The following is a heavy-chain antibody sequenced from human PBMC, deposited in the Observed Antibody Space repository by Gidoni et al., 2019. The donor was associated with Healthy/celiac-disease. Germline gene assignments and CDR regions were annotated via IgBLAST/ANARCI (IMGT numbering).Heavy chain of an antibody. CDR1: GGTFSSYA. J-gene: IGHJ3*02. D-gene: IGHD3-22*01. V-gene: IGHV1-69*01. CDR2: IIPIVGKA. Sequence: QVQLVQSGAEVKKPGSSVKVSCKASGGTFSSYAISWVRQAPGQGLEWMGGIIPIVGKANYAQKFQGRVTITADEATSTDYMELSSLRSEDTAVYYCARRRVDSSGYLDAFDIWGQGTMVTVSS. CDR3: ARRRVDSSGYLDAFDI.